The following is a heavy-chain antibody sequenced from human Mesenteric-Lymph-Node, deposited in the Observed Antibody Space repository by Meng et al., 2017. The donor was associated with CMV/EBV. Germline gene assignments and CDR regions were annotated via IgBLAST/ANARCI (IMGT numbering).Heavy chain of an antibody. CDR2: INSDGSSK. J-gene: IGHJ6*02. V-gene: IGHV3-74*01. Sequence: GGSLRLSCAASGLTFSDHWMHWVRQAPGKGLVWVSRINSDGSSKRYADSVKGRFTVSRDNAKNTLYLQMNSLSAEDTAVYYCTKDIAHTSYYYYYGMDVWGQGTTVTVSS. D-gene: IGHD2-15*01. CDR1: GLTFSDHW. CDR3: TKDIAHTSYYYYYGMDV.